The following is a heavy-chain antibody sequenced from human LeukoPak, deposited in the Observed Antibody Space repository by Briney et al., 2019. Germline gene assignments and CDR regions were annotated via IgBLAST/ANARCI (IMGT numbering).Heavy chain of an antibody. CDR2: ISAYNGNT. CDR3: ARASIGYCSSTSCYIANFDY. CDR1: GYTFTSYG. D-gene: IGHD2-2*01. J-gene: IGHJ4*02. Sequence: GASVKVSCKASGYTFTSYGISWVRQAPGQGLEWMGWISAYNGNTNYAQKLQGRVTMTTDTSTSTAYTELRSLRSDDTAVYYCARASIGYCSSTSCYIANFDYWGQGTLVTVSS. V-gene: IGHV1-18*01.